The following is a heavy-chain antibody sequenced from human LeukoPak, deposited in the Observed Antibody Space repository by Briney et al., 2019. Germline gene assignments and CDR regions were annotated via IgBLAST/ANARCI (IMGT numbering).Heavy chain of an antibody. CDR3: AKDILPRYSSGWTSGFDY. CDR2: ISYDGSNK. Sequence: GGSLRLSCAASGFTFSSYGMHWVRQAPGKGLEWVAVISYDGSNKYYADSVKGRFTISRDNSKNTLYLQMNSLRAEDTAVYYCAKDILPRYSSGWTSGFDYWGQGTLVIVSS. CDR1: GFTFSSYG. V-gene: IGHV3-30*18. J-gene: IGHJ4*02. D-gene: IGHD6-19*01.